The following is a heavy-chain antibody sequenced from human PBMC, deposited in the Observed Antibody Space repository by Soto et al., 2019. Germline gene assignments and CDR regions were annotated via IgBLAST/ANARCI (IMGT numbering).Heavy chain of an antibody. D-gene: IGHD3-3*01. CDR3: ARESYYDFWSGYYTGGYYYGMDV. CDR2: ISYDGSNK. CDR1: GFTFSSYA. Sequence: QVQLVESGGGVVQPGRSLRLSCAAYGFTFSSYAMHWVRQAPGKGLEWVAVISYDGSNKYYADSVKGRFTISRDNSKNTLYRQMNSLRAEETAVYYCARESYYDFWSGYYTGGYYYGMDVWGQGTTVTVSS. J-gene: IGHJ6*02. V-gene: IGHV3-30-3*01.